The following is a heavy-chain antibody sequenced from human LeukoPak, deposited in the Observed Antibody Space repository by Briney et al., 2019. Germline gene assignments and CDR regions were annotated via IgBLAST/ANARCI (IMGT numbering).Heavy chain of an antibody. D-gene: IGHD6-13*01. Sequence: PGRSLRLSCAASGFTFSSYAMHWVRQAPGKGLEWVAVISHDGSNKYYADSVKGRFTISRDNSKNTLYLQMNSLRAEDTAVYYCARPGIAAAGNAFDIWGQGTMVTVSS. CDR2: ISHDGSNK. J-gene: IGHJ3*02. CDR1: GFTFSSYA. CDR3: ARPGIAAAGNAFDI. V-gene: IGHV3-30-3*01.